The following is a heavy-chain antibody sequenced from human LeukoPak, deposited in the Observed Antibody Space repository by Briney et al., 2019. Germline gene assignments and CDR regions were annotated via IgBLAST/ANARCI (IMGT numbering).Heavy chain of an antibody. CDR2: INPKNGDT. D-gene: IGHD3-22*01. Sequence: GASVKVSRKASGYTFTGYYMHWVRQAPGQGLGRMGWINPKNGDTNYAQKFEGRVSMTRDTSISTAYMELSRLRSDDTAVYYCAKGYDNSGYYYSDYWGQGTLVTVSS. CDR3: AKGYDNSGYYYSDY. V-gene: IGHV1-2*02. J-gene: IGHJ4*02. CDR1: GYTFTGYY.